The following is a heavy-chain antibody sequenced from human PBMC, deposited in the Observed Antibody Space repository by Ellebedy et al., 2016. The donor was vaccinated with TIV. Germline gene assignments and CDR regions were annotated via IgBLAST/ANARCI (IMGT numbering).Heavy chain of an antibody. CDR1: GFTFSSYA. D-gene: IGHD1-26*01. J-gene: IGHJ3*01. V-gene: IGHV3-23*01. CDR3: AKAVVGATDWDAFDV. CDR2: ISGSGGST. Sequence: GESLKISXAASGFTFSSYAMSWVRQAPGKGLEWVSAISGSGGSTYYAHSVKGRFTISRDNFKNTLFLQMDSLRSEDTAVYYCAKAVVGATDWDAFDVWGQGAMVTVSS.